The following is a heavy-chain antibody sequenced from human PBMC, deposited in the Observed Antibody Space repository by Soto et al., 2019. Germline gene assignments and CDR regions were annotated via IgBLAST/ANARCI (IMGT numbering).Heavy chain of an antibody. Sequence: GGSLRLSCAAAGFSVSTGHISWVRQAPGKGLEWVSVIYSGGATHYAVSVKGRLIISRDKSKNTVDLQMNSLRAEDTALYYCAKDRPRRTSGYFFDYWGQGTPVTVSS. D-gene: IGHD1-1*01. J-gene: IGHJ4*02. CDR3: AKDRPRRTSGYFFDY. CDR2: IYSGGAT. CDR1: GFSVSTGH. V-gene: IGHV3-53*01.